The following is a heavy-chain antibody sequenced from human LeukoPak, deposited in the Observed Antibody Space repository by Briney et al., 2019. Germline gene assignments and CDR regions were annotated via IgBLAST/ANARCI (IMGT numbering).Heavy chain of an antibody. CDR1: GFTFSSYA. D-gene: IGHD3-16*02. CDR3: AIVPVGFEALYLDY. J-gene: IGHJ4*02. Sequence: GGSLRLSCAASGFTFSSYAMSWVRQVPGKGLEWVSVISGSGGSTYYADSVKGRFTISRDNSKNTLYLQMNSLRAEDTAVYYCAIVPVGFEALYLDYWGQGTLVTVSS. V-gene: IGHV3-23*01. CDR2: ISGSGGST.